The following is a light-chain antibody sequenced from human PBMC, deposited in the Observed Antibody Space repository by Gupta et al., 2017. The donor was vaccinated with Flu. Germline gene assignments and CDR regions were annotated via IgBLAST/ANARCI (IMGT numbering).Light chain of an antibody. V-gene: IGLV1-51*02. CDR1: RSNIASTE. CDR2: ENN. Sequence: QSVLTQPPSVSAPPGQKVDISCSGDRSNIASTEVSWYQQFPATAPKLLKSENNKRRAGISVRGSAYKSCKSATLSISGLQTGDEADDLCETYDYTFPYVFGTGTQVT. CDR3: ETYDYTFPYV. J-gene: IGLJ1*01.